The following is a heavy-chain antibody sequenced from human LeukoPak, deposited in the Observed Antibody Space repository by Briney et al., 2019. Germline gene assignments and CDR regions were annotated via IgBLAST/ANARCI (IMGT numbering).Heavy chain of an antibody. V-gene: IGHV3-23*01. CDR1: GLTFSSYA. CDR3: AKDFLYTYYFDY. CDR2: ISGSGGST. J-gene: IGHJ4*02. D-gene: IGHD3-3*01. Sequence: GGSLRLSCAASGLTFSSYAMSWVRQAPGKGLEWVSAISGSGGSTYYADSVKGRFTISRDNSKNTLCLQMNSLRAEDTAVYYCAKDFLYTYYFDYWGQGTLVTVSS.